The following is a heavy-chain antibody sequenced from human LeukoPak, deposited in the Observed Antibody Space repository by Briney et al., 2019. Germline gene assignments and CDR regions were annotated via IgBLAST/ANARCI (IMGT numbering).Heavy chain of an antibody. V-gene: IGHV4-59*01. Sequence: PSETLSLTCTVSGASITRYFWNWIRQPPGQELEWIGYISSGGSTNYNPSLKSRVTISIDTSKNQFSLKLTSATAADTAVYYCARGDDYKSTLFDYWGRGTLVTVSS. CDR1: GASITRYF. CDR2: ISSGGST. D-gene: IGHD5-12*01. J-gene: IGHJ4*02. CDR3: ARGDDYKSTLFDY.